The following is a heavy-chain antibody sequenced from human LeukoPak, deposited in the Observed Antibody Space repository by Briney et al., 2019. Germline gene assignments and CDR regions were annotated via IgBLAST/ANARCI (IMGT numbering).Heavy chain of an antibody. CDR2: IWYDGSNK. J-gene: IGHJ4*02. CDR1: GFTFSSYG. CDR3: ARDGRRVRYFDSVALAVRRPEGGDY. Sequence: KPGGSLRLSCAASGFTFSSYGMHWVRQAPGKGLEWVAVIWYDGSNKYYADSVKGRFTISRDNSKNTLYLQMNSLRAEDTAVYYCARDGRRVRYFDSVALAVRRPEGGDYWGQGTLVTVSS. V-gene: IGHV3-33*01. D-gene: IGHD3-9*01.